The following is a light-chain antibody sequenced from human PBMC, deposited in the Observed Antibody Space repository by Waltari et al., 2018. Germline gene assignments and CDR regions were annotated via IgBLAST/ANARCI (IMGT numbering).Light chain of an antibody. CDR1: QNIGNN. V-gene: IGKV3-15*01. J-gene: IGKJ2*01. CDR2: GAS. Sequence: EIVMMQSPDTLSVSPGERATLSCRASQNIGNNLAWYQQKPGQAPRLLIYGASSTAIGIPDRFSGSGSGTEFTLTISSLQSEDFAVYLCHQYNSWPPYTFGQGTKLGIK. CDR3: HQYNSWPPYT.